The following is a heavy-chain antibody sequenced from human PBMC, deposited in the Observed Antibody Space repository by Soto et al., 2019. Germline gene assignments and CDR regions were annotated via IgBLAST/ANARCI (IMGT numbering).Heavy chain of an antibody. D-gene: IGHD2-2*02. J-gene: IGHJ4*02. CDR1: GDSISSSSYY. CDR2: IYYSGST. Sequence: QLQLQESGPGLVKPSETLSLTCTVSGDSISSSSYYWGWIRQPPGKGLEWIGSIYYSGSTYYNPSLKSRVTISVDTSKNQFSLKLSSVTAADTAVYYCARNVYCSGASCYIGDNYFDYWGQGTLVTVSS. CDR3: ARNVYCSGASCYIGDNYFDY. V-gene: IGHV4-39*01.